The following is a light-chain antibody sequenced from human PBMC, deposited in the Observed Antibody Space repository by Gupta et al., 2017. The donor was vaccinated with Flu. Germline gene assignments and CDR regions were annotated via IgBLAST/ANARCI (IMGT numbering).Light chain of an antibody. CDR3: QSYDSSLSGSTYV. CDR1: SSNIGAGYV. CDR2: GNS. V-gene: IGLV1-40*01. Sequence: QSVLTQPPSVSGAPGQRVTISCTGSSSNIGAGYVVHWSQQLPGTAPKLLIYGNSNRPSGVPDRFSGSKSGTSATLAITGLQAEDEADYYCQSYDSSLSGSTYVFGTGTKVTVL. J-gene: IGLJ1*01.